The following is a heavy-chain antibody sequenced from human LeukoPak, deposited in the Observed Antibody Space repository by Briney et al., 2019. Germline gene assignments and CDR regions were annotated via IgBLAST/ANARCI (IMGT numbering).Heavy chain of an antibody. CDR2: INPNSGGT. V-gene: IGHV1-2*02. D-gene: IGHD5-12*01. CDR1: GYTFTGYY. CDR3: ARYSGYDYSWFDP. J-gene: IGHJ5*02. Sequence: GASVKVSCKASGYTFTGYYMHWVRQAPGQGLEWMGWINPNSGGTNYAQKFQGRVTMTRDTSITTAYMELSRLRSEDTAVYYCARYSGYDYSWFDPWGQGTLVTVSS.